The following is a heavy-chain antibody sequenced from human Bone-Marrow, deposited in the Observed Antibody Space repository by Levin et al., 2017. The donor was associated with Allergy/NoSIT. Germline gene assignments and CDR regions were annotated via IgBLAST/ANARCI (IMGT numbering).Heavy chain of an antibody. D-gene: IGHD6-13*01. V-gene: IGHV3-30*04. CDR3: ARGVGSSWFQLSTHLDL. CDR2: ISYDGSKK. Sequence: GESLKISCAASGFSFSSYTMHWVRQTPGKGLDWVAVISYDGSKKMHADSERGRFTISRDNSRNTLHLQMNSLRAEDTAVYYCARGVGSSWFQLSTHLDLWGQGTLVTVSS. J-gene: IGHJ5*02. CDR1: GFSFSSYT.